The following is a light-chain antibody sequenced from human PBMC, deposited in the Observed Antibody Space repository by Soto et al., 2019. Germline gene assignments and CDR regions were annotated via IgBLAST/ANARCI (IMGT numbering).Light chain of an antibody. J-gene: IGKJ4*01. CDR2: RAS. Sequence: ETGMTQSPVTLSVSPGERATLSCRASQIFISYYLAWYQQKPGQTPKVLIYRASSRATGIPDRFSGSGSGTDFTLTISRLEPEDFAVYYCQQYGSSPLTFGGGTKVDIK. V-gene: IGKV3-20*01. CDR1: QIFISYY. CDR3: QQYGSSPLT.